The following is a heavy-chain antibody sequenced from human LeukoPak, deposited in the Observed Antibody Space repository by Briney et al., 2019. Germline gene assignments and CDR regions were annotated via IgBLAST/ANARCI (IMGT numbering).Heavy chain of an antibody. Sequence: SATLSLTCTVSGGSISSSRYSWGWIRQPPGKGLEWIGTINYSGSTYYNPSLKSRVTISVDTSKNQFSLRLSSVTAADTAVYYCARVGFGGYSYGYVDFWGQGTLVTVSS. CDR1: GGSISSSRYS. CDR3: ARVGFGGYSYGYVDF. V-gene: IGHV4-39*02. J-gene: IGHJ4*02. CDR2: INYSGST. D-gene: IGHD5-18*01.